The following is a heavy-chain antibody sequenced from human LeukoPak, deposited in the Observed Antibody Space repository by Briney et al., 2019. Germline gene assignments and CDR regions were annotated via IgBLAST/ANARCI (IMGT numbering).Heavy chain of an antibody. CDR1: GYKFTNYW. V-gene: IGHV5-51*01. J-gene: IGHJ4*02. CDR3: ARVVVPAAISF. Sequence: GESLKISCKASGYKFTNYWIGWVRQMSGEGLEWMGIINAGDSETIYSPSFQGQLTISVDKSVSTAYLHWTSLKASDTAMYYCARVVVPAAISFWGQGTLVNVFS. D-gene: IGHD2-2*01. CDR2: INAGDSET.